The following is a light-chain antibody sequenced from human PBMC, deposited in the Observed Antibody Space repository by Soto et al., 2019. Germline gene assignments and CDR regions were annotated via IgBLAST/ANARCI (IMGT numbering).Light chain of an antibody. Sequence: QSVLTQPASVSGSPGQSITISCTGTNSDVGSFNLVSWYQHHPGKAPELNLYEVSQRPSGVSSRFSGSKSGNTASLTISGLQAEDEADYYCSSYAGNSPLWVFGGGTKVTVL. CDR2: EVS. J-gene: IGLJ3*02. V-gene: IGLV2-23*02. CDR1: NSDVGSFNL. CDR3: SSYAGNSPLWV.